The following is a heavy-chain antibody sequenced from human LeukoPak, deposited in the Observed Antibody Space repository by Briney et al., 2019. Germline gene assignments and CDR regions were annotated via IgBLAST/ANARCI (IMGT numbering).Heavy chain of an antibody. D-gene: IGHD3-10*01. J-gene: IGHJ4*02. V-gene: IGHV4-59*01. CDR3: ARIFRGAYFDY. Sequence: SETLSLTCTVSGGSISNYYWNWIRQPPGKGLEWIGYIHFSGSTNYNPSLKSRVTVSDDKSKNQFSLKLSSVTAADTAVYYCARIFRGAYFDYWGQGTLVTVSS. CDR2: IHFSGST. CDR1: GGSISNYY.